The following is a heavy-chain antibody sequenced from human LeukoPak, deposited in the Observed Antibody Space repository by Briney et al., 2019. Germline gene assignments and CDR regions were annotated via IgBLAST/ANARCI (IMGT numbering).Heavy chain of an antibody. D-gene: IGHD3-10*01. V-gene: IGHV3-30*02. Sequence: PGGSLRLSCAASGFPFSYHGFHWVRQAPGKGLEWVAFIRFDGDDTYYSESVKGRFTISRDTSRSTLYLQMNSLRAEDTAIYYCAKDLMRDRWFGESWGQGTLVTVSS. CDR3: AKDLMRDRWFGES. CDR2: IRFDGDDT. J-gene: IGHJ5*02. CDR1: GFPFSYHG.